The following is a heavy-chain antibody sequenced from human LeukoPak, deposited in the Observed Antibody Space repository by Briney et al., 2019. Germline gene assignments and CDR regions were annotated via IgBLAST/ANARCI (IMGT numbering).Heavy chain of an antibody. CDR2: FYNSGST. V-gene: IGHV4-4*08. Sequence: SETLSLTCAVSGDAISNSYWCWIRQSPGKGLEWIGYFYNSGSTNYNPSLKSRVIISADASRNQFSLKLSSVTAADTAVYYCARRISGYQYYFDYWGQGTLVTVSS. J-gene: IGHJ4*02. CDR3: ARRISGYQYYFDY. CDR1: GDAISNSY. D-gene: IGHD3-22*01.